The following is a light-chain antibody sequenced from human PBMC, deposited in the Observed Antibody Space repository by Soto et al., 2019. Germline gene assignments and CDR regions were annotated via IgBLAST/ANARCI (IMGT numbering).Light chain of an antibody. J-gene: IGLJ2*01. Sequence: QSALTQPASVSGSPGQSITISCTGTSSDVGGYNYVSWYLQHPDKAPQLMIYDVNNRPSGVSNRFSGSKSGNTASLTISGLQAEDEADYYCFSYTSSGTFVFGGGTKLTVL. CDR2: DVN. V-gene: IGLV2-14*03. CDR1: SSDVGGYNY. CDR3: FSYTSSGTFV.